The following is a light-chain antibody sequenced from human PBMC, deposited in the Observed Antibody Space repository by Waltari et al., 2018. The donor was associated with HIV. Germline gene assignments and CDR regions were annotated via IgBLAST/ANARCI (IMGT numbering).Light chain of an antibody. Sequence: QSALTQPASVSGSPGQSITISCAGTSSDVGGYDFVSWYQQHPGKAPKLMIYEVSNRPSGVSNRFSGSKAGNTASLTVSGLQAEDEAEYYCSSYTGSSTYVVFGGGTKLTVL. V-gene: IGLV2-14*01. CDR3: SSYTGSSTYVV. CDR2: EVS. J-gene: IGLJ2*01. CDR1: SSDVGGYDF.